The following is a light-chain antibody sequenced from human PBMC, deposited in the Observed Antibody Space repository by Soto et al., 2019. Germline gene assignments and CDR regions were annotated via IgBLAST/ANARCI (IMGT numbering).Light chain of an antibody. Sequence: DIQLTQSPPFLSATVGDRVTITCRASRDPSNFLAWYQHKPGKAPRLLIYAAYTLQPGVPSRFSGSGSGTEFTLTISGLQPEDFATYYCEQLNSFPFTFGPGTKVDV. V-gene: IGKV1-9*01. CDR2: AAY. CDR1: RDPSNF. J-gene: IGKJ3*01. CDR3: EQLNSFPFT.